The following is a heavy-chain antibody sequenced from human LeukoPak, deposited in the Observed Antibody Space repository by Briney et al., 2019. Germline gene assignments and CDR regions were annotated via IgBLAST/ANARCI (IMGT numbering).Heavy chain of an antibody. D-gene: IGHD4-23*01. CDR1: GFTFSSYG. CDR3: AKLVTHAFGI. V-gene: IGHV3-30*02. Sequence: GGSLRLSCAASGFTFSSYGMHWVRQAPGKGLEWVAFIRYDGSNKDYADSVKGRFTISRDNSKNTLYLQMNSLRAEDTAVYCCAKLVTHAFGIWGQGTMVTVSS. J-gene: IGHJ3*02. CDR2: IRYDGSNK.